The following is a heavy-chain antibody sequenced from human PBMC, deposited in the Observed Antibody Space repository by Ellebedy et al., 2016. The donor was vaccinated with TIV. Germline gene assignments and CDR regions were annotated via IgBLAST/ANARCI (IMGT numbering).Heavy chain of an antibody. V-gene: IGHV1-24*01. Sequence: AASVKVSCKVFGYTLTELSMHWVRQDPGKGLEWMGGFDPEDGETIYAQKFKGRVTMTEDTSTDTAYMELSSLRSEDTAVYYCATDIAGAVAAYYYHGMDVWGQGTTVTVSS. CDR2: FDPEDGET. J-gene: IGHJ6*02. CDR1: GYTLTELS. CDR3: ATDIAGAVAAYYYHGMDV. D-gene: IGHD6-19*01.